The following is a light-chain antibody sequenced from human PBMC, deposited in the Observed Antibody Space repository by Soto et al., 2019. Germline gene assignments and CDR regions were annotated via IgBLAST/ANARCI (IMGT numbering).Light chain of an antibody. V-gene: IGKV3-15*01. J-gene: IGKJ1*01. CDR3: QQYKDLLWT. CDR2: GAS. CDR1: QSVTYN. Sequence: GVTKSVVALSLSQGERVTLSCRATQSVTYNLAWYQKKPGQAPRLLIYGASTRATGIPARFSGRGSGTEFSLTITSLQSEDFAVYYCQQYKDLLWTFAQGGK.